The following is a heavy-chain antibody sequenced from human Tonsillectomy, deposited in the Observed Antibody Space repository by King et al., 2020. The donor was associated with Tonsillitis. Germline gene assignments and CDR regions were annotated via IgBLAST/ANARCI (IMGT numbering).Heavy chain of an antibody. CDR3: VTFWSGYFDY. D-gene: IGHD3-3*01. J-gene: IGHJ4*02. V-gene: IGHV3-7*01. CDR1: GFTFSIYW. CDR2: IRQDGSDK. Sequence: VQLVESGGGLVHQPGGSLRLSCAASGFTFSIYWMSWVRQAPGKGLEWVAHIRQDGSDKYYVDSVKGRFTISKDHAKNSLYLQMNSLRAEDTAVYYCVTFWSGYFDYWGQGTLVTVSS.